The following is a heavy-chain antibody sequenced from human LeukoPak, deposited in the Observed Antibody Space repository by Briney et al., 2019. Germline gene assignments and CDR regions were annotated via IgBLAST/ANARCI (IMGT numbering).Heavy chain of an antibody. V-gene: IGHV3-9*01. CDR1: GFTFSSYS. J-gene: IGHJ2*01. CDR2: ISWNSGHK. CDR3: AKDRRPTVSGGYFDL. Sequence: GGSLRLSCAASGFTFSSYSMNWVRQAPGKGLEWVSGISWNSGHKGYADSVKGRFTISRDNAKNSLYLRMNSLRAEDTALYYCAKDRRPTVSGGYFDLWGRGTLVIVSS. D-gene: IGHD3-10*01.